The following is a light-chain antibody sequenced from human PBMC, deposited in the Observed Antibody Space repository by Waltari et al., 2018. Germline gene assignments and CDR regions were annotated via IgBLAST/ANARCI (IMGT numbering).Light chain of an antibody. CDR3: QQYYSTPLT. J-gene: IGKJ3*01. Sequence: DIVMTQSPDSLAVSLGERATINCKSSQSVLYSSNNKNYLAWYHQKPGQPPKLLIYWASTLESGVPDRFSGSGSGTDFTLTISSLQAEDVAVYYCQQYYSTPLTFGPGTKVDIK. CDR2: WAS. V-gene: IGKV4-1*01. CDR1: QSVLYSSNNKNY.